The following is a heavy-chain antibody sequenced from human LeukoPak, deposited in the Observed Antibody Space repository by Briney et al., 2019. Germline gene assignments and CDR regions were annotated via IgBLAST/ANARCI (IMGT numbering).Heavy chain of an antibody. J-gene: IGHJ4*02. V-gene: IGHV1-18*01. CDR3: ARGGRVAAADY. Sequence: ASVKVSCKTSGYTFSSHSMNWVRQAPGQGLEWLGWISPYNGNTKYAQKIQGRATMTTDTSTSTAYLELRSLRSEDTAVYYCARGGRVAAADYWGQGTLVTVSS. CDR2: ISPYNGNT. CDR1: GYTFSSHS. D-gene: IGHD6-13*01.